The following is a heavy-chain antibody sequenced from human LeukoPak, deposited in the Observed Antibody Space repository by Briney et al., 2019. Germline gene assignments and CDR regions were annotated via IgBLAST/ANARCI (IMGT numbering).Heavy chain of an antibody. CDR1: GFTFGTYA. V-gene: IGHV3-23*01. Sequence: GSLRLSCAASGFTFGTYAMSWVRQAAGKGLEWVSLISGSGGGTYYADSVKGRFTISRDNSKNTLYLQLNSLRVEDTAVYYCAKNRGAGSHYYYHMNVWGKGTTVTVSS. CDR3: AKNRGAGSHYYYHMNV. CDR2: ISGSGGGT. D-gene: IGHD1-26*01. J-gene: IGHJ6*03.